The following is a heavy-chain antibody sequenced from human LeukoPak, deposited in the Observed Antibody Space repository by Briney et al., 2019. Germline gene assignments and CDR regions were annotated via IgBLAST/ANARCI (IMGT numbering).Heavy chain of an antibody. Sequence: GASVKVSCKASGYTFTGYYMHWVRQAPGQGLEWMGRINPNSGGTNYAQKFQGRVTMTRDTSISTAYMELSRLRSDDTAVYYCARSGQGSGSYISQGYWGQGTLVTVSS. CDR2: INPNSGGT. CDR1: GYTFTGYY. CDR3: ARSGQGSGSYISQGY. J-gene: IGHJ4*02. V-gene: IGHV1-2*06. D-gene: IGHD3-10*01.